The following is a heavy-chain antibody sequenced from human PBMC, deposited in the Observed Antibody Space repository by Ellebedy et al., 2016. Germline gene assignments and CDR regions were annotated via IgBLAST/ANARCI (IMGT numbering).Heavy chain of an antibody. J-gene: IGHJ6*03. Sequence: GESLKISXAASGFTFSSYAMSWVRQAPGKGLEWVSAISGSGGSTYYADSVKGRFTISRDNAKNSLYLQMNSLRAEDTAVYYCASCLDSSSSRMDVWGKGTTVTVSS. D-gene: IGHD6-6*01. CDR2: ISGSGGST. CDR1: GFTFSSYA. V-gene: IGHV3-23*01. CDR3: ASCLDSSSSRMDV.